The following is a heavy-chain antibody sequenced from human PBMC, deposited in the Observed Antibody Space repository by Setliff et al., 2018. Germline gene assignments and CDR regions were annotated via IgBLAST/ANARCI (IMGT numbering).Heavy chain of an antibody. Sequence: ASVKVSCKASGGTFSSYAISWVRQAPGQGLEWMGGIIPIFGTANYAQKFQGRVTITTDESTSTAYMELSSLRSEDTAVYYCARPYDSSGYYSAPGSIAHDAFDIWGQGTMVTVSS. D-gene: IGHD3-22*01. J-gene: IGHJ3*02. CDR2: IIPIFGTA. CDR1: GGTFSSYA. CDR3: ARPYDSSGYYSAPGSIAHDAFDI. V-gene: IGHV1-69*05.